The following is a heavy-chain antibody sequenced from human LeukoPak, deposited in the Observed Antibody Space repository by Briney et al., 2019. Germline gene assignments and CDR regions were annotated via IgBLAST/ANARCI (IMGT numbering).Heavy chain of an antibody. D-gene: IGHD3-3*01. Sequence: SETLSLTCTVSGGSISSYYWGWIRQPPGKGLEWIGSIYYSGSTYYNPSLKSRVTISVDTSKNQFSLKLSSVTAADTAVYYCARLKGRFLEWLKIDYWGQGTLVTVSS. CDR1: GGSISSYY. CDR3: ARLKGRFLEWLKIDY. V-gene: IGHV4-39*01. J-gene: IGHJ4*02. CDR2: IYYSGST.